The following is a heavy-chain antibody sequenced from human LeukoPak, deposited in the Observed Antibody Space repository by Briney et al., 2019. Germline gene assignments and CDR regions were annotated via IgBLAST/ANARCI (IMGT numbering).Heavy chain of an antibody. D-gene: IGHD6-19*01. CDR1: GFTFSSYS. V-gene: IGHV3-21*01. CDR3: ARDRLVAGAERSDY. Sequence: PGGSLRLSCAASGFTFSSYSMNWVRQAPGKGLEWVSSISSSSSYIYYADSVKGRFTISRDNAKNSLYLQMNSLRAEDTAVYYCARDRLVAGAERSDYWGQGTLVTVSS. CDR2: ISSSSSYI. J-gene: IGHJ4*02.